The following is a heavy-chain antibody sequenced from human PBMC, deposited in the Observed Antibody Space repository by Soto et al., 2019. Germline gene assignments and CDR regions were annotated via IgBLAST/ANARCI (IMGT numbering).Heavy chain of an antibody. CDR3: ATTADCSSTSCSTYYYYGMDV. CDR1: GGSISSYY. V-gene: IGHV4-59*01. Sequence: SETLSLTCTVSGGSISSYYWSWIRQPPGKGLEWIGYIYYSGSTNYNPSLKSRVTISVDTSKNQFSLKLSSVTAADTAVYYCATTADCSSTSCSTYYYYGMDVWGQGTKVTVSS. CDR2: IYYSGST. J-gene: IGHJ6*02. D-gene: IGHD2-2*02.